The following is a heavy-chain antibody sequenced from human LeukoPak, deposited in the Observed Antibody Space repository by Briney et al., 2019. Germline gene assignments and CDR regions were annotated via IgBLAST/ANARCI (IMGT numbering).Heavy chain of an antibody. CDR2: IYYSGST. J-gene: IGHJ6*02. Sequence: SETLSLTCTVSGASISSYYWSWIRQPPGKGLEWIGYIYYSGSTNYNPSLKSRVTISVDTSKNQFSLKLSSVTAADTAVYYCARSPQEQWLVRDLYYYYYYGMDVWGQGTTVTVSS. V-gene: IGHV4-59*01. CDR3: ARSPQEQWLVRDLYYYYYYGMDV. D-gene: IGHD6-19*01. CDR1: GASISSYY.